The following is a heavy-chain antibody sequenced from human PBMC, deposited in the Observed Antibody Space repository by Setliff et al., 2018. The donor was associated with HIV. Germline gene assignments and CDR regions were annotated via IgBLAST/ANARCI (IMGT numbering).Heavy chain of an antibody. V-gene: IGHV3-23*01. CDR3: AKAHPGSSGLIDY. Sequence: PGGSLRLSCAASGFTFGSFAMSWVRQAPGKGLEWVSTLSGSGVSTYYADSVKGRFTISRDNSKNTLYLQMSSLRAEDTAVCYCAKAHPGSSGLIDYWGQGTLVTVSS. CDR2: LSGSGVST. CDR1: GFTFGSFA. J-gene: IGHJ4*02. D-gene: IGHD3-22*01.